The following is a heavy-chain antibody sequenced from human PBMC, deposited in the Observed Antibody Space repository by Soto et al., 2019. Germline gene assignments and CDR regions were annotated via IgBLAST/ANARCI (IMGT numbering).Heavy chain of an antibody. CDR1: GDSVSTNSAP. CDR3: ARLIGDSWLDS. J-gene: IGHJ5*01. Sequence: QVQLQQSGPRLVKPSQTLSLTCAISGDSVSTNSAPWDGIRQSPSRGLEWLGRTYYRSNWYYDYAVSVRGRITINPDTSNNQLSLQLNSVTPDDTAVYYCARLIGDSWLDSWGQGTLVTVSS. CDR2: TYYRSNWYY. V-gene: IGHV6-1*02. D-gene: IGHD2-8*01.